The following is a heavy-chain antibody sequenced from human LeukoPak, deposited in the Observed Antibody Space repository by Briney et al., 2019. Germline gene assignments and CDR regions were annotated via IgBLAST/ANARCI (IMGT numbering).Heavy chain of an antibody. V-gene: IGHV1-18*04. CDR1: GCTFISYV. CDR2: ISAYYGNK. Sequence: GASVKVSCKASGCTFISYVFSWVRQAPAQGLDWMGWISAYYGNKNNAQKLQGRVTMTTDTSTSTAYMELRSLTYDDRAVYYCATGVRYFDCLLDYWGQGTLVTVSS. J-gene: IGHJ4*02. CDR3: ATGVRYFDCLLDY. D-gene: IGHD3-9*01.